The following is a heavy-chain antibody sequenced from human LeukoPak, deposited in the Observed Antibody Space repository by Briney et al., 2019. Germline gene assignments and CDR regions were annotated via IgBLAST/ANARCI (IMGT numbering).Heavy chain of an antibody. CDR3: ARDSSSSLTY. D-gene: IGHD6-6*01. CDR1: GFTFSSYS. Sequence: GGSLRLSCAASGFTFSSYSMNWVRQAPGKGLEWVSSISSSSSYIYYADSVKGRFTISRDIAKYSLYLQMNSLRAEDTAVYYCARDSSSSLTYWGQGTLVTVSS. V-gene: IGHV3-21*01. CDR2: ISSSSSYI. J-gene: IGHJ4*02.